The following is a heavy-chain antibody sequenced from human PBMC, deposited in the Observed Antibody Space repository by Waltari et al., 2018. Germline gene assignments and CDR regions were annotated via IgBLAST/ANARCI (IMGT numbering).Heavy chain of an antibody. D-gene: IGHD5-18*01. CDR2: VYTGGST. V-gene: IGHV3-53*02. J-gene: IGHJ4*02. CDR1: GFMVNNNS. Sequence: DVQLVETGGGLIQPGGSLKLSCSAPGFMVNNNSMSWVRQAPGKGLEWVSIVYTGGSTYYADFVKGRFTISRDSSKNTLYLQMNDLRAEDTAVYYCASSTAQPWTKGGLDNWGQGTLVIVSS. CDR3: ASSTAQPWTKGGLDN.